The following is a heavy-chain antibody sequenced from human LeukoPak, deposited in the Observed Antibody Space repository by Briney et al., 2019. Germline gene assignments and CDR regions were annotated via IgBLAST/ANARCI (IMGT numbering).Heavy chain of an antibody. CDR2: IYGGGST. CDR3: ASWPVGWYGEDS. V-gene: IGHV3-53*01. D-gene: IGHD6-19*01. J-gene: IGHJ4*02. Sequence: GGSLRLSCAATGLSVSSNFMSWVRQAPGKGLEWVSVIYGGGSTYYADSVKGRFTISRDTPKNTLYLQMNSLRVEDTAVYYCASWPVGWYGEDSWGQGALVTVSS. CDR1: GLSVSSNF.